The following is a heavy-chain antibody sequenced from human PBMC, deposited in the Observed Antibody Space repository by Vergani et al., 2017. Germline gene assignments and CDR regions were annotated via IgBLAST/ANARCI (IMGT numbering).Heavy chain of an antibody. V-gene: IGHV1-2*02. CDR3: AKDSLGAVAGFPVRY. J-gene: IGHJ4*02. D-gene: IGHD6-19*01. CDR2: INPNSGGT. Sequence: QVQLVQSGAEVKKPGASVKVSCKASGYTFTGYYMHWVRQAPGQGLEWMGWINPNSGGTNYAQKFQGRVTMTRDTSISTAYMELSRLRSDDTAVYYCAKDSLGAVAGFPVRYWGQGTLVTVSS. CDR1: GYTFTGYY.